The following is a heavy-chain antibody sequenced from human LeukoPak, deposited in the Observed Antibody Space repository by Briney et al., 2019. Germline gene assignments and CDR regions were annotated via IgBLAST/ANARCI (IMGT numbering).Heavy chain of an antibody. Sequence: PGGSLRLSCAASGFTFSSYSMNWVRQAPGKGLEWVSYISSSSSTIYYADSVKGRFTISRDNAKNSLYLQMNSLRAEDTAVYYCARYCSSTSCYSPYYYGMDVWGQGTTVTVSS. D-gene: IGHD2-2*01. CDR3: ARYCSSTSCYSPYYYGMDV. CDR1: GFTFSSYS. V-gene: IGHV3-48*01. J-gene: IGHJ6*02. CDR2: ISSSSSTI.